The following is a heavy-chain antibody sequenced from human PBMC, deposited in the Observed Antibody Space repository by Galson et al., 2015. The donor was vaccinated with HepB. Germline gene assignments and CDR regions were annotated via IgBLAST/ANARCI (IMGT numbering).Heavy chain of an antibody. CDR1: SYIFVSYG. D-gene: IGHD2-8*01. CDR2: ISAYTGIA. J-gene: IGHJ6*03. CDR3: ARGTEGYCTNGICSPHLMDV. Sequence: SVKVSCKASSYIFVSYGLSWVRQAPGQGLEWMGWISAYTGIANSAQKFQGRVSMTTDTSTSTAYMELRNLRSDDTAVYYCARGTEGYCTNGICSPHLMDVWGKGTTVTVSS. V-gene: IGHV1-18*01.